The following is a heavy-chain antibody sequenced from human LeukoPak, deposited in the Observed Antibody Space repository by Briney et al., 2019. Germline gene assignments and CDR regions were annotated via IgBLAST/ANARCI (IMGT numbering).Heavy chain of an antibody. CDR3: TRDLAYCGGDCPRSVDY. J-gene: IGHJ4*02. Sequence: SETLSLTCAVYGGSFSGYYWSWIRQPPEKGLEWIGEINHSGSTNYNPSLKSRVTISVDTSKNQFSLKLSSVTAADTAVYYCTRDLAYCGGDCPRSVDYWGQGTLVTVSS. D-gene: IGHD2-21*02. CDR2: INHSGST. CDR1: GGSFSGYY. V-gene: IGHV4-34*01.